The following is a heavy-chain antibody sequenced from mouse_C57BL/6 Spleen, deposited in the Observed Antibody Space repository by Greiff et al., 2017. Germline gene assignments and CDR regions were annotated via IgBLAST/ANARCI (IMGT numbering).Heavy chain of an antibody. CDR3: ARPRRGYFDY. CDR1: GFTFTDYY. V-gene: IGHV7-3*01. D-gene: IGHD3-1*01. CDR2: IRNKANGYTT. J-gene: IGHJ2*01. Sequence: DVQLVESGGGLVQPGGSLSLSCAASGFTFTDYYMSWVRQPPGKALEWLGFIRNKANGYTTEYSASVKGRFTISRDNSQSILYLQMNALRAEDSATYYCARPRRGYFDYWGQGTTLTVSS.